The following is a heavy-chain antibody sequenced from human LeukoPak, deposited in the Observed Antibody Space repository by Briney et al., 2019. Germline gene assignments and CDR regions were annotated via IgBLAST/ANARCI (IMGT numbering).Heavy chain of an antibody. D-gene: IGHD6-19*01. CDR2: INPNSGGT. Sequence: VASVKVSCKASGYTFTGYYMHWVRQAPGQGLEWMGWINPNSGGTNYAQKFQGRVTMTRDTSISTAYMELSRLRSDDTAVYYCARDSSEVAGTHFDYWGQGTLVTVSS. CDR3: ARDSSEVAGTHFDY. J-gene: IGHJ4*02. V-gene: IGHV1-2*02. CDR1: GYTFTGYY.